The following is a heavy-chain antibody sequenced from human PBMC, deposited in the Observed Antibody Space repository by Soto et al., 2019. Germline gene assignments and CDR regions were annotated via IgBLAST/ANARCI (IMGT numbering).Heavy chain of an antibody. V-gene: IGHV1-2*02. Sequence: HEHLVQSGAEVKRPGASLKVSCKASGYSFTGYYIHWGRQAPGQGLEWMGWINPDSGATNYVQNLKGRVPLTSGTSIRAASMDLSSLTSDDTAVYYCARGGYGTGCYPFPYFDYWGHGTLVIVSS. CDR1: GYSFTGYY. J-gene: IGHJ4*01. CDR3: ARGGYGTGCYPFPYFDY. D-gene: IGHD3-9*01. CDR2: INPDSGAT.